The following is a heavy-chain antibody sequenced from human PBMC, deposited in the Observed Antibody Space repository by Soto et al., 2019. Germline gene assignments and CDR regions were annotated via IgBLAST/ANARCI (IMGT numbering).Heavy chain of an antibody. CDR1: GYTFTSYA. CDR3: ASMIGDFWSGQLI. J-gene: IGHJ4*02. D-gene: IGHD3-3*01. Sequence: ASVKVSCEASGYTFTSYAMHWVRQAPGQRLEWMGWINAGNGNTKYSQKFQGRVTITRDTSASTAYMELSSLRSEDTAVYYCASMIGDFWSGQLIWGQGTLVTVSS. CDR2: INAGNGNT. V-gene: IGHV1-3*01.